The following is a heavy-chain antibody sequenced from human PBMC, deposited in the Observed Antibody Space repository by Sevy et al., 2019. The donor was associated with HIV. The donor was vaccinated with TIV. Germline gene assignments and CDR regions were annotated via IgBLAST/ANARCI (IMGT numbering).Heavy chain of an antibody. D-gene: IGHD4-17*01. CDR2: IFYSGST. V-gene: IGHV4-61*01. CDR3: ARYRSPYGDYATGSFDS. Sequence: SETLSLTCSVSGGSVTSDSYYWSWIRQPPGKGLEWIASIFYSGSTNYNSPLKSRVTMSVDTSKNQFSLRVSAVTAADTAVYYCARYRSPYGDYATGSFDSWGQGTLVTVSS. J-gene: IGHJ4*02. CDR1: GGSVTSDSYY.